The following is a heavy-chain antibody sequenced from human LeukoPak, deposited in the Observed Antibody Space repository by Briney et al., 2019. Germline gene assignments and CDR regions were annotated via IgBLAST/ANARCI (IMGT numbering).Heavy chain of an antibody. CDR3: ARRETSIAADFDY. Sequence: PSETLSLTCTVSGGSVSSGSYYWSWIRQPPGKGLEWIGYIYYSGSTNYNPSLKSRVTISVDTSKNQFSLKLSSVTAADTAVYYCARRETSIAADFDYWGQGTLVTVSS. CDR1: GGSVSSGSYY. CDR2: IYYSGST. J-gene: IGHJ4*02. V-gene: IGHV4-61*01. D-gene: IGHD6-13*01.